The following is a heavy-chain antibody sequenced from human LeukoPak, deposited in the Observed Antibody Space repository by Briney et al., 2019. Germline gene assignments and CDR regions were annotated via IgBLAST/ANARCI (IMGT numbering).Heavy chain of an antibody. V-gene: IGHV1-69*04. CDR1: GGTFSSYA. D-gene: IGHD1-26*01. J-gene: IGHJ3*02. Sequence: GASVKVSCKASGGTFSSYAISWVRQAPGQGLEWMGRIIPILGIANYAQKFQGRVTITADKSTSTAYMELSSLRSEDTAVYYCASLRRGGANPIDAFDIWGQGTMVTVSS. CDR3: ASLRRGGANPIDAFDI. CDR2: IIPILGIA.